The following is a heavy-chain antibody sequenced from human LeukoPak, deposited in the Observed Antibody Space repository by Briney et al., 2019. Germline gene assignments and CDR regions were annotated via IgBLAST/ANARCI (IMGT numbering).Heavy chain of an antibody. D-gene: IGHD2-21*02. Sequence: GGSLRLSCAASGFTFSSYEMNWVRQAPGKGLEWVSYISSSGSTIYYADSMKGRFTISRDNAKNSLYLQLNSLRDEDTAVYYCASSGCGGDCYSEKTYYLDYWGQGTLVAVSS. CDR2: ISSSGSTI. CDR3: ASSGCGGDCYSEKTYYLDY. J-gene: IGHJ4*02. CDR1: GFTFSSYE. V-gene: IGHV3-48*03.